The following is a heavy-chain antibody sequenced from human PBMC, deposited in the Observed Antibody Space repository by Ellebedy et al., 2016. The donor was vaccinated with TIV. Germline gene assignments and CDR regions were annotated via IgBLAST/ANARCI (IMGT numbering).Heavy chain of an antibody. CDR1: GFTFSDHW. Sequence: GESLKISCAASGFTFSDHWMSWVRQAPGSGLEWVAYINQDGSNKYYVDSVKGRFTIYRDNAKNSLYLRMNSLRAEDTAVYYCARVDGILNGAGLGGRGDSWGQGTPVTVSS. D-gene: IGHD2-15*01. J-gene: IGHJ4*02. CDR2: INQDGSNK. V-gene: IGHV3-7*03. CDR3: ARVDGILNGAGLGGRGDS.